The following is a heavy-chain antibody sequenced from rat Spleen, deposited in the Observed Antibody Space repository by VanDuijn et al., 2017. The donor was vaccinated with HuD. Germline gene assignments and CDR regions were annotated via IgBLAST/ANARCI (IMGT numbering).Heavy chain of an antibody. Sequence: EVHLVESGGGLVQPGRSLKLSCAASGFTFSDYYMAWVRQAPKKGLEWVASISPEGSGPEYGNAVKGRFTISRDNAKSTLYLQMGSLRSEDTATYYCLPRGYNPLFVYWGQGTLVTVSS. D-gene: IGHD1-11*01. V-gene: IGHV5-22*01. CDR2: ISPEGSGP. J-gene: IGHJ3*01. CDR3: LPRGYNPLFVY. CDR1: GFTFSDYY.